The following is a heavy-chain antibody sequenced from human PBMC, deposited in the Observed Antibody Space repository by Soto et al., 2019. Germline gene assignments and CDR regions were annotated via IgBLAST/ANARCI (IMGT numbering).Heavy chain of an antibody. CDR2: IIPIFGTA. CDR1: GGTFSSYA. Sequence: QVQLVQSGAEAKKPGSSVKVSCKTSGGTFSSYAISWVRQAPGQGLGWMGGIIPIFGTANYAQKFQGRVTITADESTSTAYMELSSLRSEDTAVYYCARSRSNYYDSRGYYYSTFDYWGQGTLVTVSS. D-gene: IGHD3-22*01. V-gene: IGHV1-69*12. J-gene: IGHJ4*02. CDR3: ARSRSNYYDSRGYYYSTFDY.